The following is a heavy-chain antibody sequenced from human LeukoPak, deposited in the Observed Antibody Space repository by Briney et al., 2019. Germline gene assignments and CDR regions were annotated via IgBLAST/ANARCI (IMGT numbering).Heavy chain of an antibody. CDR2: INHSGST. D-gene: IGHD1-26*01. J-gene: IGHJ4*02. CDR3: ARGVFGSYPSPFDY. V-gene: IGHV4-34*01. Sequence: PSESLTLTCAVYGGSFSGYYWSWIRQPPGKGLEWIGEINHSGSTNYNPSLKSRLTISVDTSKNQFSLKLSSVTAADTAVYYCARGVFGSYPSPFDYWGQGTLVTLFS. CDR1: GGSFSGYY.